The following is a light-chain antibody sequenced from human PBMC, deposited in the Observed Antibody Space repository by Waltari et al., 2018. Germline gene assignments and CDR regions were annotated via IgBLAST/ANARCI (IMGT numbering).Light chain of an antibody. J-gene: IGKJ4*01. V-gene: IGKV4-1*01. CDR3: QQYYSTFLT. CDR2: WAS. CDR1: QSLFYNSNNQNY. Sequence: DIVMTQFPESLTVSLGDRATINCKSSQSLFYNSNNQNYLAWYQQKPGQPPKVLIYWASTRESGVPERFSGSGSGTDFTLTITNLQPEDVAVYYCQQYYSTFLTFGGGTKVE.